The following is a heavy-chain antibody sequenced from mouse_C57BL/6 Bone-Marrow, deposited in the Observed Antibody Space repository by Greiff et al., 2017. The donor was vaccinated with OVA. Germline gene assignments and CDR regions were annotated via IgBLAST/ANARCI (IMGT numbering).Heavy chain of an antibody. CDR3: TTLGYYVDY. CDR1: GFNIKDDY. J-gene: IGHJ2*01. Sequence: EVMLVESGAELVRPGASVKLSCTASGFNIKDDYMHWVKQRPEQGLEWIGWIDPENGDTEYASKFQGKATITADTSSNTAYLQLSSLTSEDTAVYYCTTLGYYVDYWGQGTTLTVSS. V-gene: IGHV14-4*01. CDR2: IDPENGDT.